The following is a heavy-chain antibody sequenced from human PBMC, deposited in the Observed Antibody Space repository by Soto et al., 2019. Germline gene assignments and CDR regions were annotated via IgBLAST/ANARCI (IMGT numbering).Heavy chain of an antibody. V-gene: IGHV1-18*01. CDR1: GYTFTSYG. J-gene: IGHJ3*02. Sequence: ASVKGSCKASGYTFTSYGISWVRQARGQGLEWMGWISAYNGNTNYAQKLQGRVNRTTDTSTSTAYMELRSLRSDDTAVYYCARDKKSYDFWSGYSGDAFDIWGQGTMVTVSS. D-gene: IGHD3-3*01. CDR3: ARDKKSYDFWSGYSGDAFDI. CDR2: ISAYNGNT.